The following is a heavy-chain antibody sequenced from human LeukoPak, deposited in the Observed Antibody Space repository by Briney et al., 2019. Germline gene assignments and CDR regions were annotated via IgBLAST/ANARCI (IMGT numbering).Heavy chain of an antibody. D-gene: IGHD1-26*01. Sequence: GGSLRLSCAASRFTFSSHSMSWVRQAPGKGLEWVANMKQNGSEKYYVDSVKGRFTISRDNPKKTMYLQMNSLRAEDTAVYYCAREGASGSYALIDYWGQGTLVTVSS. V-gene: IGHV3-7*01. CDR1: RFTFSSHS. J-gene: IGHJ4*02. CDR3: AREGASGSYALIDY. CDR2: MKQNGSEK.